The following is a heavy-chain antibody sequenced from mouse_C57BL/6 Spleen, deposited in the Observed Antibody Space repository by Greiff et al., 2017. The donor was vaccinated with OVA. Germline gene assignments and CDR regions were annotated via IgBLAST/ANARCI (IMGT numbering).Heavy chain of an antibody. CDR2: INPSTGGT. CDR3: ARSRDYYGSSPFYYAMDY. Sequence: EVKLVESGPELVKPGASVKISCKASGYSFTGYYMNWVKQSPEKSLEWIGEINPSTGGTTYNQKFKAKATLTVDKSSSTAYMQLKSLTSEDSAVYYCARSRDYYGSSPFYYAMDYWGQGTSVTVSS. V-gene: IGHV1-42*01. D-gene: IGHD1-1*01. CDR1: GYSFTGYY. J-gene: IGHJ4*01.